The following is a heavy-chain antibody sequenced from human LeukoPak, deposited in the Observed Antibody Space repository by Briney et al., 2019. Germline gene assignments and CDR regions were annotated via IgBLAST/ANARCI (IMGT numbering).Heavy chain of an antibody. J-gene: IGHJ4*02. CDR2: IGNMGSST. D-gene: IGHD3-10*01. V-gene: IGHV3-23*01. CDR1: GFTFSSSA. Sequence: GGPLRLSCAASGFTFSSSAMSWVRQAPGKGLECVSTIGNMGSSTYFAASVTGRFTISRDNSKNTLDLQMNSLRAEDTAAYYCAKHLFGGSGSGLDYWGQGILVTVST. CDR3: AKHLFGGSGSGLDY.